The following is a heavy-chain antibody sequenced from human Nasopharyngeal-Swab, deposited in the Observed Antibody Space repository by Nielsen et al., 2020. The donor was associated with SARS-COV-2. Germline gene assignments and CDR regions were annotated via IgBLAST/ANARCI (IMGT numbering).Heavy chain of an antibody. Sequence: APVKVSCKASGYTFTSYDINWVRQATGQGLEWMGWMNPNSGNTGYAQKFQGRVTMTRNTSISTAYMELSSLRSEDTAVYYCARGELELYYYYGMDVWGQGTTVTVSS. V-gene: IGHV1-8*01. CDR1: GYTFTSYD. J-gene: IGHJ6*02. CDR3: ARGELELYYYYGMDV. CDR2: MNPNSGNT. D-gene: IGHD1-7*01.